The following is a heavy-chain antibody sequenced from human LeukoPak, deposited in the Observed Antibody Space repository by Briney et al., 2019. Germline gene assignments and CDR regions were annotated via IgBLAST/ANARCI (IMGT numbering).Heavy chain of an antibody. D-gene: IGHD2-2*02. Sequence: PGGSLRLSCVASGFTFSGSAMHWVRQAPGKGLEWVGHIKSRGNSHATASAASLKGRFTISRDDSKNTAFLQLNSLQTDDTAMYYCARQSGAAIPFVYWGQGTLVTVAS. CDR2: IKSRGNSHAT. V-gene: IGHV3-73*01. J-gene: IGHJ4*02. CDR3: ARQSGAAIPFVY. CDR1: GFTFSGSA.